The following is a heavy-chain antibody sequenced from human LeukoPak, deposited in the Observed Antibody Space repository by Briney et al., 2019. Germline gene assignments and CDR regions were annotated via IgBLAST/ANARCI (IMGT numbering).Heavy chain of an antibody. CDR2: ISSSSTAI. D-gene: IGHD3-9*01. CDR3: ARDFSLRYFDPFDY. CDR1: GSTFSTYS. Sequence: GGSLRLSCAASGSTFSTYSINWVRQAPGKGLEWVSYISSSSTAIYYADSVKGRFTISRDNAKNSLYLQMNSLRDEDTAICYCARDFSLRYFDPFDYWGQGTLVTVSS. V-gene: IGHV3-48*02. J-gene: IGHJ4*02.